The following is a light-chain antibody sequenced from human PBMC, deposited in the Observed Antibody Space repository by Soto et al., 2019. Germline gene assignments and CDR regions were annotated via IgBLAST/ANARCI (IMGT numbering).Light chain of an antibody. CDR2: DAS. CDR1: QSISSW. J-gene: IGKJ4*01. Sequence: GDRVTITCRASQSISSWLAWYQQKPGKAPKLLIYDASSLESGVPSRFSGSGSGTDFTLTISRLEPEDFAVYYCQQYGSSLTFGGGTKVDI. CDR3: QQYGSSLT. V-gene: IGKV1-5*01.